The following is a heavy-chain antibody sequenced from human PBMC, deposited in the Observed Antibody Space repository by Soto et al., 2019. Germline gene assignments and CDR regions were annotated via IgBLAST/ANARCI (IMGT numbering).Heavy chain of an antibody. V-gene: IGHV1-18*01. Sequence: GASVKVSCKASGYTFTNYGISWVRQAPGQGLEWMGWISAYNGNRDYAQKFQGRVTMTTDTSTSTAHMDLRSLRSDDTAVYYCARSSPYYYDRTGYYWFDYGCQGTLVTVSS. CDR1: GYTFTNYG. CDR3: ARSSPYYYDRTGYYWFDY. D-gene: IGHD3-22*01. CDR2: ISAYNGNR. J-gene: IGHJ4*02.